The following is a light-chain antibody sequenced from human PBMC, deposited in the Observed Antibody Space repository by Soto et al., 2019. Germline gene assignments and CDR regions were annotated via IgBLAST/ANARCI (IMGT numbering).Light chain of an antibody. CDR3: QQYCSSLMYT. V-gene: IGKV3-20*01. CDR1: QSVSSSY. J-gene: IGKJ2*01. CDR2: SAS. Sequence: EFVLTQSPGTLSLSPGERATLSCRASQSVSSSYLAWYQQKPGQAPRLLIYSASSRATGIPDRFSGSGSGTDFTLTISRLEPEDFAVYYCQQYCSSLMYTFGQGTKLEIK.